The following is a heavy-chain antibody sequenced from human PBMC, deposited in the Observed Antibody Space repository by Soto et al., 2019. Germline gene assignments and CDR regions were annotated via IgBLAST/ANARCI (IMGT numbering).Heavy chain of an antibody. J-gene: IGHJ4*02. CDR3: ARWQVVVAVAGFDY. D-gene: IGHD6-19*01. CDR2: IYYSGST. CDR1: GGSISSSSYY. Sequence: QLQLQESGPGLVKPSETLSLTCTVSGGSISSSSYYWGWIRQPPGKGLEWIGSIYYSGSTYYNPSLKSRVTISVDTSKNQFSLKLSSVTAADTAVYYCARWQVVVAVAGFDYWGQGTLVTVSS. V-gene: IGHV4-39*01.